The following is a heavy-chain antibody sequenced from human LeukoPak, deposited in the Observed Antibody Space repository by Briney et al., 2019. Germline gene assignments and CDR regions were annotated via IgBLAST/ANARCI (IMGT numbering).Heavy chain of an antibody. CDR3: ARDRRTPLTDYFDY. Sequence: GGSLRLSCAASGFTFSSYWMHWVRQAPGKGLAWVSRINSDGSSTSYADSVKGRFTISRDNAKNTLYLQMNSLRAEDTAVYYCARDRRTPLTDYFDYWGQGTLVTVSS. J-gene: IGHJ4*02. CDR1: GFTFSSYW. D-gene: IGHD2-15*01. CDR2: INSDGSST. V-gene: IGHV3-74*01.